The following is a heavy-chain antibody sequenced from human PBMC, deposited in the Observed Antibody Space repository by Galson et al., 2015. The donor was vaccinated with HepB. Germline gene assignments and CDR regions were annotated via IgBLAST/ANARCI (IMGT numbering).Heavy chain of an antibody. D-gene: IGHD3-22*01. Sequence: SVKVSCRASGYTFTSYGISWVRQAPGQGLEWMGWISAYNGNTNYAQKLQGRVTMTTDTSTSTAYMELRSLRSDDTAVYYCARVAFTYYYDSSGYCGDKWGQGSLVTVSS. CDR3: ARVAFTYYYDSSGYCGDK. CDR1: GYTFTSYG. CDR2: ISAYNGNT. J-gene: IGHJ4*02. V-gene: IGHV1-18*04.